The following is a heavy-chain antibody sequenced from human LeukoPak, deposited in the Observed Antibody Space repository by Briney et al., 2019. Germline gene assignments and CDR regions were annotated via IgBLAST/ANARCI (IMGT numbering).Heavy chain of an antibody. CDR2: INADATTT. CDR1: GFTFGNSW. V-gene: IGHV3-74*01. J-gene: IGHJ3*01. D-gene: IGHD6-6*01. Sequence: PGGSLRLSCAASGFTFGNSWMRWIRQAPGKWLVWVSLINADATTTTYADSVKGRFTISSDNARNTVSLQLSNRTIQAPAVYYCLLVEEPPASHGFDVWGQGTIIPLSS. CDR3: LLVEEPPASHGFDV.